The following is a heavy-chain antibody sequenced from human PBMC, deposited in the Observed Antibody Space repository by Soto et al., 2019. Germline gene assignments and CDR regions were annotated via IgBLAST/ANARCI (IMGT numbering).Heavy chain of an antibody. CDR3: AKSNKVQWQPYYFDY. CDR1: GFTFKSYG. J-gene: IGHJ4*02. CDR2: ISYDGSNK. Sequence: GVSLRLSFAASGFTFKSYGMHWVRQAPGKGLEWVAVISYDGSNKYYADSVKGRLTISRDNSKNTLYLQMNSLRAEDTAVYYCAKSNKVQWQPYYFDYRGQGTLVTVSS. V-gene: IGHV3-30*18. D-gene: IGHD6-19*01.